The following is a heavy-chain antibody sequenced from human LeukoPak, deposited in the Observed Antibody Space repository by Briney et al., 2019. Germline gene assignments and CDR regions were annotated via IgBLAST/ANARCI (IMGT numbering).Heavy chain of an antibody. D-gene: IGHD3-22*01. J-gene: IGHJ4*02. V-gene: IGHV3-23*01. Sequence: GASLRLSCAASGFTFSSYAMSWVRQAPGKGLEGVSAISGSGGSTYYADSVKGRFTISRDNSKNTLYLQMNSLRAEDTAVYYCAKLLHYYDSSGYYHHFDYWGQGTLVTGSS. CDR1: GFTFSSYA. CDR3: AKLLHYYDSSGYYHHFDY. CDR2: ISGSGGST.